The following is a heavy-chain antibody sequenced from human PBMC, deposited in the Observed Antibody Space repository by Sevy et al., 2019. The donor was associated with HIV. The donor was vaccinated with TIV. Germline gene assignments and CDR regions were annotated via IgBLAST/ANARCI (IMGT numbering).Heavy chain of an antibody. CDR1: GFTFSSYS. V-gene: IGHV3-48*02. CDR2: ISSSSSTI. Sequence: GGSLRLSCAASGFTFSSYSMNWVRQAPGKGLEWVSYISSSSSTIYYADSVKGRFTISRDNAKNSLYLQMNSLRDEDTAVYYCARDGPPDYYYDSSGYLLGWGQGTLVTSPQ. J-gene: IGHJ4*02. CDR3: ARDGPPDYYYDSSGYLLG. D-gene: IGHD3-22*01.